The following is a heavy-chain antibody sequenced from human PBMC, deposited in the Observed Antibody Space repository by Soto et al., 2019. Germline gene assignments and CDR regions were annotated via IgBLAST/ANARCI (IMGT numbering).Heavy chain of an antibody. CDR1: GFTFSSYA. D-gene: IGHD1-1*01. CDR2: ISGSGGST. CDR3: AKATGHYYYLDV. V-gene: IGHV3-23*01. Sequence: PGGSLRLSCAASGFTFSSYAMSWVRQAPGKGLEWVSDISGSGGSTYYADSVRGRFAISRDNSENTLYLQMNSLRAEDTAVYYCAKATGHYYYLDVWGKGTTVTVSS. J-gene: IGHJ6*03.